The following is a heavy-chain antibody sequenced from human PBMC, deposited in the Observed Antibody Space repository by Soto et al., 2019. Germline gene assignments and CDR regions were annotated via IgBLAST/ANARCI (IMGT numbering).Heavy chain of an antibody. J-gene: IGHJ6*02. CDR1: GYSFTRYG. V-gene: IGHV1-18*01. Sequence: QVQLVQSRAEVKNPGASVKVSCKASGYSFTRYGIAWARQAPGQGLEWMGWINTYNGNTNYAQNLQGRVTLTTDTSTSTAYMELTSLRSNDTAIYYCAMVDVYDTPSGQDVWGQGTTVIVSS. D-gene: IGHD3-9*01. CDR3: AMVDVYDTPSGQDV. CDR2: INTYNGNT.